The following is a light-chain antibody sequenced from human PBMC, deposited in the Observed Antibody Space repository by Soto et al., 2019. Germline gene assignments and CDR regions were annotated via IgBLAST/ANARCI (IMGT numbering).Light chain of an antibody. J-gene: IGKJ3*01. Sequence: EVVLTQSPGTLSLSPGERATLSCRASQSVAANYLAWYQQKRGQAPRLLIYGASSRATGIPDRFSGSGSGTDFTLTISSLHPDDFATYYCQHYNEYPSTFGPGTKVDIK. CDR3: QHYNEYPST. CDR1: QSVAANY. V-gene: IGKV3-20*01. CDR2: GAS.